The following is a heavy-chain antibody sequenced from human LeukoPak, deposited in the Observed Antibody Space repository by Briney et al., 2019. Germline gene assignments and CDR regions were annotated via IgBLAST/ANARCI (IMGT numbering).Heavy chain of an antibody. V-gene: IGHV3-30*01. CDR3: ARDWRGIAAVGTGGDY. CDR2: TSYDGSHT. CDR1: GFTFSSYA. J-gene: IGHJ4*02. D-gene: IGHD6-13*01. Sequence: GGSLRLSCAASGFTFSSYALHWVRQAPGKGLEWVAVTSYDGSHTYYADSVKGRFTISRDNSKNTLFLQMDSLRAEDTAVYYCARDWRGIAAVGTGGDYWGQGTLVTVSS.